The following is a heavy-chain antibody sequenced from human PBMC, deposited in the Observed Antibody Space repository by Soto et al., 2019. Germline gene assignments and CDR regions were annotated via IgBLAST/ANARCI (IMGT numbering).Heavy chain of an antibody. CDR1: GGSISSGGYY. CDR2: IYYSGST. D-gene: IGHD6-13*01. V-gene: IGHV4-31*03. J-gene: IGHJ5*02. CDR3: ARAEGAAGPGDWFDP. Sequence: SETLSLTCTVSGGSISSGGYYWSWIRQHPGKGLEWIGYIYYSGSTYYNPSLKSRVTISVDTSKNQFSLKLSSVTAADTAVYYCARAEGAAGPGDWFDPWGQGTLVTVSS.